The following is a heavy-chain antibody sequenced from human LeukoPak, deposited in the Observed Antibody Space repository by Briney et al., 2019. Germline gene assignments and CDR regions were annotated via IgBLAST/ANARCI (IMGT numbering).Heavy chain of an antibody. Sequence: GGSLRLSCAASGFTFSSYTMNWVRQAPGKGLEWVSCISSSGGIIYYADSVKGRFTISRDNAKNSLYLQMNSLRAEDTAVYYCAGIVGATTGFDYWGQEPWSPSPQ. V-gene: IGHV3-21*05. CDR2: ISSSGGII. CDR1: GFTFSSYT. D-gene: IGHD1-26*01. J-gene: IGHJ4*01. CDR3: AGIVGATTGFDY.